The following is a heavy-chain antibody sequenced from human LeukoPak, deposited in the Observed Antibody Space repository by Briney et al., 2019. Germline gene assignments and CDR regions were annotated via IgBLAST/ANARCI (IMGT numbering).Heavy chain of an antibody. CDR1: GYSFITYW. J-gene: IGHJ6*03. CDR3: ARHVGGIAVSGNLHSYYMDV. Sequence: GESLKISCKGSGYSFITYWIGWVRQMPGKGLEWMGIIYPGDSDTRYSPSFQGQVTISADKSISTAYLQLSSLKASDTAMYYCARHVGGIAVSGNLHSYYMDVWGKGTTVIVSS. V-gene: IGHV5-51*01. D-gene: IGHD6-19*01. CDR2: IYPGDSDT.